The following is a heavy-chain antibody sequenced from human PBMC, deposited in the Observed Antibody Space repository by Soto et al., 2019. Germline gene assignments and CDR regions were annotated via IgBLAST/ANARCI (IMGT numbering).Heavy chain of an antibody. CDR2: ISWNSGSI. J-gene: IGHJ5*02. CDR1: GFTFDDYA. D-gene: IGHD6-19*01. V-gene: IGHV3-9*01. CDR3: AKDYSSGWFFYNWFDP. Sequence: EVQLVESGGGLVQPGRSLRLSCAASGFTFDDYAMHWVRQAPGKGLEWVSGISWNSGSIGYADSVKGRFTISRDNAKNSLYLQMNSLRAEDTALYYCAKDYSSGWFFYNWFDPWVQGTLVTVSS.